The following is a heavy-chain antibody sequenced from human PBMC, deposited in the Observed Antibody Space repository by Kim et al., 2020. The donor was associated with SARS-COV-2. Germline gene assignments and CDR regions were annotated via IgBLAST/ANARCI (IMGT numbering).Heavy chain of an antibody. CDR3: ARDRVDIVATRGNYYYYMDV. D-gene: IGHD5-12*01. CDR1: GYTFTSYY. Sequence: ASVKVSCKASGYTFTSYYMHWVRQAPGQGLEWMGIINPSGGSTSYAQKFQGRVTMTRDTSTSTVYMELSSLRSEDTAVYYCARDRVDIVATRGNYYYYMDVWGKGTTVTVSS. CDR2: INPSGGST. V-gene: IGHV1-46*01. J-gene: IGHJ6*03.